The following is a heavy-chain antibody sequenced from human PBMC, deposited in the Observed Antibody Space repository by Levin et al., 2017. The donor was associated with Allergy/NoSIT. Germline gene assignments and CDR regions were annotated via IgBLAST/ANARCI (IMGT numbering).Heavy chain of an antibody. J-gene: IGHJ4*02. V-gene: IGHV3-23*01. D-gene: IGHD2-2*01. CDR1: GFTFRDYS. CDR3: AKDGCSSISCYPNF. CDR2: ISGSGSSP. Sequence: GGSLRLSCEASGFTFRDYSMNWVRQAPGKGLEWVSGISGSGSSPYYADSVRGRFTISRDNSKNTLFLEMNSLRAEDTAVYYCAKDGCSSISCYPNFWGQGTLVTVPS.